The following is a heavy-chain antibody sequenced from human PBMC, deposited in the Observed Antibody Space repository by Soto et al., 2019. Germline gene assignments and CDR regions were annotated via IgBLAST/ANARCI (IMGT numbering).Heavy chain of an antibody. Sequence: GGSLRLSCAASGFTFDNAWVSWFRQAPGKGLEWVGRIKSKTHGGTTEYAAPVRGRFTISRDDSKNTLYLQMNSLKTEDTAVYYCTTDLWRIAVVVGSTGYFNPWGQGTPVTVSS. CDR2: IKSKTHGGTT. J-gene: IGHJ5*02. CDR3: TTDLWRIAVVVGSTGYFNP. CDR1: GFTFDNAW. V-gene: IGHV3-15*01. D-gene: IGHD2-15*01.